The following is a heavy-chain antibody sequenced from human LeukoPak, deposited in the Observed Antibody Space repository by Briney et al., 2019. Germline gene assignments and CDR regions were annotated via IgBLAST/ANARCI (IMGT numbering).Heavy chain of an antibody. V-gene: IGHV3-21*01. D-gene: IGHD2-2*01. J-gene: IGHJ4*02. CDR2: ISSSSSYI. CDR3: ARRLGYCSSTSCSTARFDY. Sequence: GGSLRLSCAASGFTFSSYSMNWVRQAPGKGLEWVSSISSSSSYIYYADSVKGRFTISRDNAKNSLYLQMNNLRADDTAVYYCARRLGYCSSTSCSTARFDYWGQGTLVTVSS. CDR1: GFTFSSYS.